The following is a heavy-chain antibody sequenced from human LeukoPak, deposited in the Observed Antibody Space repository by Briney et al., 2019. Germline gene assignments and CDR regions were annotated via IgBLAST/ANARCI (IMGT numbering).Heavy chain of an antibody. CDR3: TRVYYSSSSHHFDY. J-gene: IGHJ4*02. CDR2: IYPGDSDT. Sequence: GESLKISCKGSGYIFTGYWIGWVRQMPGKGLEWMGTIYPGDSDTRYSPSFQGQVTISGDKSISTAYLQWSSLKASDIAMYYCTRVYYSSSSHHFDYWGQGTLVTVSS. CDR1: GYIFTGYW. D-gene: IGHD6-6*01. V-gene: IGHV5-51*01.